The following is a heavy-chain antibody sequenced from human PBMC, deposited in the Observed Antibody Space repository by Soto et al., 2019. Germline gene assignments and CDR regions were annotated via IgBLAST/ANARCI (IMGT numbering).Heavy chain of an antibody. CDR2: ISGSGGST. V-gene: IGHV3-23*01. CDR3: ALTRTSLPSVGHREYFDY. J-gene: IGHJ4*02. D-gene: IGHD1-26*01. CDR1: GFTFSSYA. Sequence: GGSLRLSCATSGFTFSSYAMSWVRQAPGKGLEWVSAISGSGGSTYYADSVKGRFTISRDNSKNTLYLQMNSLRAEDTAVYYCALTRTSLPSVGHREYFDYCGQGALVIAS.